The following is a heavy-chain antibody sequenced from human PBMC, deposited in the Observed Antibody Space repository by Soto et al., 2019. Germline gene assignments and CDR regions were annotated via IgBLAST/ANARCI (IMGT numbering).Heavy chain of an antibody. CDR1: GYTFTSYA. J-gene: IGHJ5*02. D-gene: IGHD5-12*01. Sequence: SVKVSCKASGYTFTSYAISWVRQAPGQGLEWMGGIIPIFGTANYAQKFQGRVTITADESTSTAYMELSSLRSEDTAVYYCASRGGEMATINRPPQNNWFDPWGQGTLVTVSS. CDR2: IIPIFGTA. CDR3: ASRGGEMATINRPPQNNWFDP. V-gene: IGHV1-69*13.